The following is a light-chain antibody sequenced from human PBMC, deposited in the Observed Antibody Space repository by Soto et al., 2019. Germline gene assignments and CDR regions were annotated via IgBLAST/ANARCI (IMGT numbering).Light chain of an antibody. J-gene: IGKJ4*01. Sequence: EKVMSLSPATLSVSPGERATLSCRASQSVSSNLAWYQQKPGQAPRLLIYGASSRATGIPDRFSGSGSGTDFTLTISRLEPEDFAVYYCQQYGSSPLTFGGGTKVDIK. CDR2: GAS. V-gene: IGKV3-20*01. CDR1: QSVSSN. CDR3: QQYGSSPLT.